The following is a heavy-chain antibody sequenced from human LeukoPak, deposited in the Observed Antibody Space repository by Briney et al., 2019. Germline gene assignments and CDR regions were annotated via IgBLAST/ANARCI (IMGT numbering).Heavy chain of an antibody. V-gene: IGHV3-23*01. CDR3: AKDTAYYYGSGSFYFDY. D-gene: IGHD3-10*01. CDR1: GFTFSSYA. J-gene: IGHJ4*02. Sequence: SGGSLRLSCAASGFTFSSYAMSWVRQAPGKGLEWVSAISGSGGSTYYADSVKGRFTISRDNSKNTLYLQMNSLRAEDTAVYYRAKDTAYYYGSGSFYFDYWGQGTLVTVSS. CDR2: ISGSGGST.